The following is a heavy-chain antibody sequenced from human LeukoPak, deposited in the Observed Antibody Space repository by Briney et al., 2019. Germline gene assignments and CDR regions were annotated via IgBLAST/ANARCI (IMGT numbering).Heavy chain of an antibody. D-gene: IGHD3-22*01. V-gene: IGHV3-23*01. CDR2: ISGSGGST. Sequence: GGSLRLSCAASGFTFSSYAMSWVRQAPGKWLEWVSAISGSGGSTYYADSVKGRFTISRDNSKNTLYLQTNSLRAEDTAVYYCAKASPGITMIVVVPFDYWGQGTLVTVSS. CDR1: GFTFSSYA. CDR3: AKASPGITMIVVVPFDY. J-gene: IGHJ4*02.